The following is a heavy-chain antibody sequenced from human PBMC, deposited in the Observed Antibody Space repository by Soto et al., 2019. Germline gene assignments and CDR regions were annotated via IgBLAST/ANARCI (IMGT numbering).Heavy chain of an antibody. J-gene: IGHJ3*02. CDR2: IIPIFGTA. Sequence: SVKVSCKXSGGTFSSYAISWVRQAPGQGLEWMGGIIPIFGTANYAQKFQGRVTITADKSTSTAYMELSSLRSEDTAVYYCASTFTKPYCGGDCYSPYDAFDIWGQGTMVTVSS. D-gene: IGHD2-21*02. V-gene: IGHV1-69*06. CDR3: ASTFTKPYCGGDCYSPYDAFDI. CDR1: GGTFSSYA.